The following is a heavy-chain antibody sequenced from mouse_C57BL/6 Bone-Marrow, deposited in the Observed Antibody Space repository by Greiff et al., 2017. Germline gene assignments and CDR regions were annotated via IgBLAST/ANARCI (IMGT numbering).Heavy chain of an antibody. V-gene: IGHV1-62-2*01. J-gene: IGHJ3*01. CDR1: GYTFTEYT. CDR2: FYPGSGSI. CDR3: ARHESPPFITTVVATPWFAY. Sequence: QVQLQQSGAELVKPGASVKLSCKASGYTFTEYTIHWVKQRSGQGLEWIGWFYPGSGSIKYNEKFKDKATLTADKSSSTVYIELSRLTSEDSAVXFCARHESPPFITTVVATPWFAYWGQGTLVTVSA. D-gene: IGHD1-1*01.